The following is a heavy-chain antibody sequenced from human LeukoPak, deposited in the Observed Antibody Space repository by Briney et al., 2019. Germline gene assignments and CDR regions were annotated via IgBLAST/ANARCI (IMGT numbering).Heavy chain of an antibody. D-gene: IGHD6-25*01. CDR2: ISSSSSYI. V-gene: IGHV3-21*06. Sequence: GGSLRLSCVASGFTFSNYSINWVRQAPGKGLEWISFISSSSSYIYYADSVKGRFTISRDNAKNLLYLQMNSLRAEDTAVYYCAPGIAAHWGQGTLDTVSS. J-gene: IGHJ4*02. CDR3: APGIAAH. CDR1: GFTFSNYS.